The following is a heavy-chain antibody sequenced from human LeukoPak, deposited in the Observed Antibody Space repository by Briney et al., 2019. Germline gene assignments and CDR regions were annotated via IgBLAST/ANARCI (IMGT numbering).Heavy chain of an antibody. J-gene: IGHJ5*02. D-gene: IGHD1-7*01. CDR3: ARVFNWNFDWFDP. CDR1: GYTFTSYD. CDR2: MNPNSGNT. V-gene: IGHV1-8*01. Sequence: GASVKVSCKASGYTFTSYDINWVRQATGQGLEWMGWMNPNSGNTGYAQKFQGRVTMTRNTSISTAYMELSRLRSDDTAVYYCARVFNWNFDWFDPWGQGTLVTVPS.